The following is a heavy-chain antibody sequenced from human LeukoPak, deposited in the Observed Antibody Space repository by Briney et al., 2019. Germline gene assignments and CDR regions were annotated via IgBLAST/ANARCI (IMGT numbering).Heavy chain of an antibody. J-gene: IGHJ6*02. D-gene: IGHD2-15*01. Sequence: GGSLRLSCAASGFTFSSYWMSWVRQAPGKGLEWVANIKQDGSEKYYVDSVKGRFTISGDNAKNSLYLQMNSLRAEDTAVYYCARDQGYCSGGSCYHAGYYGMDVWGQGTTVTVSS. CDR2: IKQDGSEK. CDR1: GFTFSSYW. CDR3: ARDQGYCSGGSCYHAGYYGMDV. V-gene: IGHV3-7*01.